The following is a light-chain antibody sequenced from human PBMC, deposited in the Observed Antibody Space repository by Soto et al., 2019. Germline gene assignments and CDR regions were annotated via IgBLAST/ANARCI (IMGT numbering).Light chain of an antibody. CDR2: AAS. V-gene: IGKV1-39*01. Sequence: DVPMTQSPSSLSASVGDRVTITCRASQSISSYLNWYQQKPGKAPKLLIYAASSLQSGVPSRFSGSGSRTDFTLTISSLQPEDFATYYCQQSYSTPLTFCGGTKVEIK. CDR1: QSISSY. CDR3: QQSYSTPLT. J-gene: IGKJ4*01.